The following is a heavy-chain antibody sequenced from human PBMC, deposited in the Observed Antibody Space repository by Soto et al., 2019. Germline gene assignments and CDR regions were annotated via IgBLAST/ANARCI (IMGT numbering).Heavy chain of an antibody. V-gene: IGHV3-33*01. D-gene: IGHD1-26*01. CDR1: GFTFSSYG. CDR2: IWYDGSNK. J-gene: IGHJ6*03. Sequence: GGSLRLSCAASGFTFSSYGMHWVRQAPGKGLEWVAVIWYDGSNKYYADSVKGRFTISRDNSKNTLYLQMNSLRAEDTAVYYCARAVGPQRHYYYMAVWGKGTTVTVYS. CDR3: ARAVGPQRHYYYMAV.